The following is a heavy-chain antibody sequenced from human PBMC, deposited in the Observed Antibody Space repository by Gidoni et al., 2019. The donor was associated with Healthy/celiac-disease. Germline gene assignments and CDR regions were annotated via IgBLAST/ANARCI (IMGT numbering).Heavy chain of an antibody. Sequence: EVQLVESGGGLVQPGGSLRLYCSASGFTFSSYAMHWVRQAPGKGLEYVSAISSNGGSTYYADSVKGRFTISRDNSKNTLYLQMSSLRAEDTAVYYCVKDRNNWNSPLYGMDVWGQGTTVTVSS. CDR1: GFTFSSYA. D-gene: IGHD1-1*01. CDR3: VKDRNNWNSPLYGMDV. J-gene: IGHJ6*02. CDR2: ISSNGGST. V-gene: IGHV3-64D*06.